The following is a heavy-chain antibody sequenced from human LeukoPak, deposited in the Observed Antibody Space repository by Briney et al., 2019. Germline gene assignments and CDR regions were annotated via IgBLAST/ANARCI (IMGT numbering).Heavy chain of an antibody. V-gene: IGHV4-61*02. J-gene: IGHJ3*02. CDR1: GGSINSGSYF. Sequence: SETLSLTCTVSGGSINSGSYFWSWIRQPAGKGLEWIGRIYPSGYTDYNPSLTSRVTMSKDTSKNQFSLKLSSVTAADTAMYYCARLNLPAALGAFDIWGQGTMVTVSS. CDR3: ARLNLPAALGAFDI. CDR2: IYPSGYT. D-gene: IGHD2-2*01.